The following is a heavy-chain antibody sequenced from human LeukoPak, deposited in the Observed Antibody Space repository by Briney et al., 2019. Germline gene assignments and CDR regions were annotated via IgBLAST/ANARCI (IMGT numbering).Heavy chain of an antibody. D-gene: IGHD3-10*01. CDR3: ARGQRITMVRGVNPPDY. V-gene: IGHV1-2*06. CDR2: INPNSGGT. CDR1: GYTFTGYY. Sequence: ASVKVSCKASGYTFTGYYMHWVRQAPGQGLEWMGRINPNSGGTNYAQKFQGRVTMTRDTSISTAYMELSRLRSDDTAVYYCARGQRITMVRGVNPPDYWGQGTLVTVSS. J-gene: IGHJ4*02.